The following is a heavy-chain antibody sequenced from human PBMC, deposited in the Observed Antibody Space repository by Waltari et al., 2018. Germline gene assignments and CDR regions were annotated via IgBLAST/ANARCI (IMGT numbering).Heavy chain of an antibody. CDR3: ARRGSSSSLDY. D-gene: IGHD6-6*01. Sequence: QVQLQQWGAGLLKPSETLSLTCAVYGGSFSGYYWSWIRQPPGKGLEWIGEINHSGSTNYNPSLKSRVTISVDTSKNQFSLKLSSVTAADTVVYYCARRGSSSSLDYWGQGTLVTISS. CDR1: GGSFSGYY. V-gene: IGHV4-34*01. J-gene: IGHJ4*02. CDR2: INHSGST.